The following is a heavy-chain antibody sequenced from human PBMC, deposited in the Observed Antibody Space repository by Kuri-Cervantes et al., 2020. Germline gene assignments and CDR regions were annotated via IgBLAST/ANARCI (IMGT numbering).Heavy chain of an antibody. CDR3: ARGASSLLLWFGEFD. CDR1: GFTSSQYA. D-gene: IGHD3-10*01. CDR2: VGFTNDAT. Sequence: GESLKISCAMSGFTSSQYAMNWVRQTPEKGLEWVAYVGFTNDATLYADSVKGRFTISRDNAKNSLYLQMNSLRAEDTAVYYCARGASSLLLWFGEFDWGQGTLVTVSS. J-gene: IGHJ4*02. V-gene: IGHV3-48*01.